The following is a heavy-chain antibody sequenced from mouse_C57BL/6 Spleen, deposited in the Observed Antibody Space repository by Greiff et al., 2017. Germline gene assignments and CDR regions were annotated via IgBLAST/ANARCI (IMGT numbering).Heavy chain of an antibody. V-gene: IGHV1-76*01. CDR3: ARGSGYTYYAMDY. Sequence: VKLMESGAELVRPGASVKLSCKASGYTFTDYYINWVKQRPGQGLEWIARIYPGSGNTYYNEKFKGKATLTAEKSSSTAYMQLSSLTSEDSAVYFCARGSGYTYYAMDYWGQGTSVTVSS. CDR2: IYPGSGNT. D-gene: IGHD3-2*02. J-gene: IGHJ4*01. CDR1: GYTFTDYY.